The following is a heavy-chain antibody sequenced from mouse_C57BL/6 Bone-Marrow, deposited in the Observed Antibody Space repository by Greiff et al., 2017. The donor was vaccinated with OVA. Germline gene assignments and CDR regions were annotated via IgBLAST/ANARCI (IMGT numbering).Heavy chain of an antibody. V-gene: IGHV5-4*01. J-gene: IGHJ3*01. Sequence: EVMLVESGGGLVKPGGSLKLSCAASGFTFSSYAMSWVRQTPEKRLEWVATISDGGSYTYYPDNVKGRFTISRDNAKNNLYLQMSHLKSEDTAMDYCARDTAAITALAYWGQGTLVTVSA. CDR2: ISDGGSYT. D-gene: IGHD2-4*01. CDR3: ARDTAAITALAY. CDR1: GFTFSSYA.